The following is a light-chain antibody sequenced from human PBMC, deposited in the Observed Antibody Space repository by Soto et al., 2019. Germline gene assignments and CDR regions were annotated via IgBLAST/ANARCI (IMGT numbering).Light chain of an antibody. CDR3: QQRSNWPYT. J-gene: IGKJ2*01. V-gene: IGKV3-11*01. CDR1: QRVSSY. Sequence: EIVLTQSPATLSLSPGERATLSCSAIQRVSSYLAWYQQKPGQAPRLLIYDASNRATGIPARFSGSGSGTDFTLTISSLEPEDFAVYYCQQRSNWPYTCGQGTKLEIK. CDR2: DAS.